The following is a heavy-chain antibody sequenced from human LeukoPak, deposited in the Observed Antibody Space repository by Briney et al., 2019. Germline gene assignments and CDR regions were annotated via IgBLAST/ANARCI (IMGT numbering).Heavy chain of an antibody. CDR2: LYHSDST. V-gene: IGHV4-38-2*01. Sequence: KPSETLSLTCAVSGYSISNGYYWVWIRQPPGKGLEWIGSLYHSDSTYYNPSLKSRVTMSVDTSKNQFSLKLSFVTAADTAVYYCARRYDSYYYYYVDVWGKGTTVTVSS. CDR1: GYSISNGYY. D-gene: IGHD1-1*01. J-gene: IGHJ6*03. CDR3: ARRYDSYYYYYVDV.